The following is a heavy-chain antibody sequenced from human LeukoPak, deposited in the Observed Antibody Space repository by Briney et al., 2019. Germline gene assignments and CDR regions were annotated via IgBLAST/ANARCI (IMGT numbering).Heavy chain of an antibody. CDR2: IYTSGSGST. J-gene: IGHJ6*03. V-gene: IGHV4-4*07. Sequence: PSETLSLTCTISGGSISSYYWSWIRQPAGKGLEWIGRIYTSGSGSTKYNPSLKSRVTISVDTSKNQFSLQLSSVTAADTAVYYCARRRYSSGLFDYYYMDVWGKGTTVTISS. CDR3: ARRRYSSGLFDYYYMDV. CDR1: GGSISSYY. D-gene: IGHD6-19*01.